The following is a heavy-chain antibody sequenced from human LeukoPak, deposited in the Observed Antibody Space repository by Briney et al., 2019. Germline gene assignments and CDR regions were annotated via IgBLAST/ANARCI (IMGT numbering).Heavy chain of an antibody. J-gene: IGHJ5*02. CDR1: GVSITSYY. Sequence: SETLSLTCTVSGVSITSYYWSWIRQPPGKGLEWIGYIYYSGSTNYNPSLKSRVTISVDTSKNRFSLKLSSVTAADTAVYYCARDFIGPTTRWFDPWGQGTLVTVSS. V-gene: IGHV4-59*12. D-gene: IGHD3-16*02. CDR2: IYYSGST. CDR3: ARDFIGPTTRWFDP.